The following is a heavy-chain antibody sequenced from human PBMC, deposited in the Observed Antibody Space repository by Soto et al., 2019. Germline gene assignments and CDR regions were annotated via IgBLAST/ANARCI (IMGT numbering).Heavy chain of an antibody. J-gene: IGHJ4*02. CDR2: IYYNGNT. CDR1: GGSISNHY. D-gene: IGHD1-1*01. CDR3: TRAKGYAEC. Sequence: QVQLQESGPGLVKPSETLSLTCSVSGGSISNHYWSWIRQPPGKGLEWIGYIYYNGNTNYNPSLKSRVTMSVDTARNGMGVRWGSGSAGETGVYYCTRAKGYAECGGQGTLVTVS. V-gene: IGHV4-59*11.